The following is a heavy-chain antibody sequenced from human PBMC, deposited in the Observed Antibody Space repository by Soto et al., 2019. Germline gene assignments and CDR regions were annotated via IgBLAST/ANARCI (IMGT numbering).Heavy chain of an antibody. CDR3: ARDGGVYDREFDY. Sequence: EVQLVESGGGLVKPGGSLRLSCAASGFTFSSYSMNWVRQAPGKGLEWVSSISSSSSYIYYADSVKGRFTISRDNAKNSLYLQMNSLRAEDTAVYYCARDGGVYDREFDYWGQGTLVTVSS. CDR1: GFTFSSYS. CDR2: ISSSSSYI. J-gene: IGHJ4*02. D-gene: IGHD3-22*01. V-gene: IGHV3-21*01.